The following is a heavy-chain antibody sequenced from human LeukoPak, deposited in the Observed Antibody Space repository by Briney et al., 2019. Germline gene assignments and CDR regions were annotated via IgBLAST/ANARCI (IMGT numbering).Heavy chain of an antibody. J-gene: IGHJ3*02. CDR2: IYYNGNT. CDR1: GDSMSSYY. Sequence: PSETLSLTCSVTGDSMSSYYWSWIRQPPGKGLEWIGYIYYNGNTNYNPSLKNRVTITVDRSKNEFSLKPNSVTAADTAVYFCARGGPSSSGYAGDGFDIWGQGTMVTVSS. CDR3: ARGGPSSSGYAGDGFDI. D-gene: IGHD3-22*01. V-gene: IGHV4-59*01.